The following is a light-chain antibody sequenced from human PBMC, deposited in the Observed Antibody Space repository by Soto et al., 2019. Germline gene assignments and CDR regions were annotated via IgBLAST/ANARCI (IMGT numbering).Light chain of an antibody. Sequence: QSVLTQPPSVSGSPGQSVTISCIGTSSDVGSYNRVSWYQQSPGTAPKLIIXEVXXRPXGVADRFXXSKSXNXXSXTIXGXXXXXXXXYYCISYTSRNALVFGGGTKVTVL. V-gene: IGLV2-18*02. CDR3: ISYTSRNALV. CDR2: EVX. J-gene: IGLJ3*02. CDR1: SSDVGSYNR.